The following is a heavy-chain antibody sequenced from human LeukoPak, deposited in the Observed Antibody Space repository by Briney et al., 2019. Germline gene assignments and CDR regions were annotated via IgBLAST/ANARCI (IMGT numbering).Heavy chain of an antibody. V-gene: IGHV4-34*01. D-gene: IGHD1-26*01. CDR1: GGSFSGYY. CDR2: INHSGST. J-gene: IGHJ4*02. Sequence: SETLSLTCAVYGGSFSGYYWSWIRQPPGKGLEWIGEINHSGSTNYNPSLKSRVTISVDTSKNQFSLKLSSVTAADTAVYYCARHFSGSYLRWGQGTLVTVSS. CDR3: ARHFSGSYLR.